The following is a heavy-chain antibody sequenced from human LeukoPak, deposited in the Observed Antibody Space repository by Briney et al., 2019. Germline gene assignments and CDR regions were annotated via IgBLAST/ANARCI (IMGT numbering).Heavy chain of an antibody. V-gene: IGHV3-74*01. CDR1: GFTFSSYW. CDR2: IASDGSST. Sequence: PGGSLRLSCAASGFTFSSYWRNWVRQAPGKGLVWVSRIASDGSSTTYADSVKGRFSISRDNAKNTLYLQMNSLRVEDTAVYYCARVSGDYGDYDSPEPVYFDPWGQGTLVTVSS. J-gene: IGHJ4*02. CDR3: ARVSGDYGDYDSPEPVYFDP. D-gene: IGHD4-17*01.